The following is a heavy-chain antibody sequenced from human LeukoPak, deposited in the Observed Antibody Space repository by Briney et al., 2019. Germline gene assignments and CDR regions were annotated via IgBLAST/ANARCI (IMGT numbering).Heavy chain of an antibody. CDR1: GFTFSSYA. CDR3: ARAYYDILTGYYPPDY. J-gene: IGHJ4*02. V-gene: IGHV3-64*01. Sequence: PGGSLRLSCAASGFTFSSYAMHWVRQAPGKGLEYVSAISSNGRSTYYANSVKGRFTISRDNSKNTLYLQMGSLRAEDMAVYYCARAYYDILTGYYPPDYWGQGTLVTVSS. D-gene: IGHD3-9*01. CDR2: ISSNGRST.